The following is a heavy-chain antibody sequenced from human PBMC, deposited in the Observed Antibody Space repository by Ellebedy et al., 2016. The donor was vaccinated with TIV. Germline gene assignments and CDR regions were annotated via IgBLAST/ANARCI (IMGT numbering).Heavy chain of an antibody. CDR1: GYTLTELS. V-gene: IGHV1-24*01. J-gene: IGHJ4*02. Sequence: ASVKVSCXVSGYTLTELSMHWVRQAPGKGLEWMGGFDPEDGETIYAQKFQGRVTMTEDTSTDTAYMELSSLRSEDTAVYYCATNRVWFGELLPPDYWGQGTLVTASS. CDR2: FDPEDGET. CDR3: ATNRVWFGELLPPDY. D-gene: IGHD3-10*01.